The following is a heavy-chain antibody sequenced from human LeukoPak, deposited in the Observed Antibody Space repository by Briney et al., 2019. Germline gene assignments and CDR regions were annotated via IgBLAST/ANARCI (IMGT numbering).Heavy chain of an antibody. D-gene: IGHD3-10*01. CDR2: TYPGDSDT. CDR3: ARGGFGELWAPFDY. V-gene: IGHV5-51*01. Sequence: GGSLEISCKGSGYIFTSYWIAWVRQLPGKGLEWMGITYPGDSDTRNSPSFQGQVTISVDRSISTAYLQWSSLKASDTAMYYCARGGFGELWAPFDYWGQGTLVTVSS. CDR1: GYIFTSYW. J-gene: IGHJ4*02.